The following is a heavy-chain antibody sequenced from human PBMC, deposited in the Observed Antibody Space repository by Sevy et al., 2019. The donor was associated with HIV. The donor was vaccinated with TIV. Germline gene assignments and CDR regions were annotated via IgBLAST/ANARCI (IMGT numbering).Heavy chain of an antibody. CDR2: ISGSGTRT. V-gene: IGHV3-23*01. CDR3: AKGGGGHYDPDEIGYYFYYYNMDV. CDR1: GFSFDSYG. Sequence: GGSLRLSCAVSGFSFDSYGMTWVRQAPGKGLEWVSGISGSGTRTYYADSMKGRFIISRDNSKNTLYLQMNSLRSEDTGIYYCAKGGGGHYDPDEIGYYFYYYNMDVWGKGTTVTVSS. D-gene: IGHD3-22*01. J-gene: IGHJ6*03.